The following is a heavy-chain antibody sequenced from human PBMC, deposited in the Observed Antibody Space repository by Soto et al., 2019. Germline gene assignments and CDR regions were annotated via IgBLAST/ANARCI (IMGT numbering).Heavy chain of an antibody. CDR2: ISSTSSTM. Sequence: EVQVVESGGGLVEPGGSLRLSCAASGFAFSSYSMNWVRQAPGKGLEWVSYISSTSSTMYYADSVKGRFTISRDNAKNSLYLQMTSLRDEDTALYYCARKSGLDVWGQGTTVTVSS. CDR1: GFAFSSYS. J-gene: IGHJ6*02. CDR3: ARKSGLDV. V-gene: IGHV3-48*02.